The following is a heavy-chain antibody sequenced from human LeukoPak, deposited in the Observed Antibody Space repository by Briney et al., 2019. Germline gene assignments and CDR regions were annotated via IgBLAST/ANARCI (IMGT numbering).Heavy chain of an antibody. CDR1: GFTFSSYS. CDR3: ARGPLIAAAKDFDY. D-gene: IGHD6-13*01. V-gene: IGHV3-21*01. Sequence: GGSLRLSCAASGFTFSSYSMNWVRQAPGKGLEWVSSISSSSSYIYYADSVKGRFTISRDNAKNSLYLQMNSLRAEDTAVYYCARGPLIAAAKDFDYWGQGTLVTVSS. J-gene: IGHJ4*02. CDR2: ISSSSSYI.